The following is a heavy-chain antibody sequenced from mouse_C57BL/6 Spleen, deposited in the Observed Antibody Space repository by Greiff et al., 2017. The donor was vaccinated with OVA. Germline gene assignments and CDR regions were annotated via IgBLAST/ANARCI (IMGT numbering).Heavy chain of an antibody. CDR1: GFSLTSYG. CDR3: ARYYGSSYAWFAY. J-gene: IGHJ3*01. D-gene: IGHD1-1*01. Sequence: QVQLQQSGPGLVQPSQSLSITCTVSGFSLTSYGVHWVRQSPGKGLEWLGVIWRGGSTDYNAAFMSRLSITKDNTKSQVFFKMNSLQADDTAIYYCARYYGSSYAWFAYWGQGTLVTVSA. V-gene: IGHV2-5*01. CDR2: IWRGGST.